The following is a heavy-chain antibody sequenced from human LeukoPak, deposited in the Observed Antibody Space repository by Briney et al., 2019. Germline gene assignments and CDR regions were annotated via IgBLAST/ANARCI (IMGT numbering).Heavy chain of an antibody. D-gene: IGHD4-11*01. CDR1: GGTFSSYA. CDR3: ARGPYSNYRYYYYMDV. Sequence: SVKVSCKASGGTFSSYAISWVRQAPGQGLEWMGGIIPIFGTANYAQKFQGRVTITADESTSTAYMELSSLRSEDTAVYYCARGPYSNYRYYYYMDVWGKGTTVTVSS. V-gene: IGHV1-69*13. J-gene: IGHJ6*03. CDR2: IIPIFGTA.